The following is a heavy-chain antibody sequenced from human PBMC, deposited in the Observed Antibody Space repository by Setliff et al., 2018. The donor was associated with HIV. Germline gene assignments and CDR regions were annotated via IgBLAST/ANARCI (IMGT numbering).Heavy chain of an antibody. CDR1: GFTFSNYA. V-gene: IGHV3-30-3*01. J-gene: IGHJ4*02. CDR2: ISYDGSNK. CDR3: ARGQPGGYYDSRGYLNY. Sequence: LSLSCAASGFTFSNYAMHWVRQAPGKGLEWVAVISYDGSNKYYADSVKGRFTISRDNSKNTLYLQMNSLGVEDTAVYYCARGQPGGYYDSRGYLNYWGQGTLVTVSS. D-gene: IGHD3-22*01.